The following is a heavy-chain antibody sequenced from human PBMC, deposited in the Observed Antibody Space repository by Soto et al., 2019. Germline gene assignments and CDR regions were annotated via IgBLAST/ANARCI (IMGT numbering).Heavy chain of an antibody. CDR2: INGDGSTT. CDR1: GFAFSSYW. CDR3: ARFGQWRYYFVY. D-gene: IGHD2-8*01. V-gene: IGHV3-74*01. Sequence: EVHLVEPGGGSVQPGGSLKLSCAGSGFAFSSYWIHWVRQVPGKGPVWVSRINGDGSTTSYADAVRGLVTISRDNAKETLLLQMMSLWAKMTALYYWARFGQWRYYFVYWGQGTLVTVSS. J-gene: IGHJ4*02.